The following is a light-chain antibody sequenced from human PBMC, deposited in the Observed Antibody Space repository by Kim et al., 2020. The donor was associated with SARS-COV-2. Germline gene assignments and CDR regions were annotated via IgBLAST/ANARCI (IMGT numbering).Light chain of an antibody. CDR1: RSNIGRNY. J-gene: IGLJ2*01. V-gene: IGLV1-51*01. CDR2: DSN. Sequence: QSALTQPPSLSAAPGQKVTISCSGGRSNIGRNYVSWYQHVPGTAPKLLIYDSNHRPSGIPDRFSASKSGASATLGITGLQTGDDSSYYCSTWDSSLSSVVFGGGTQLTVL. CDR3: STWDSSLSSVV.